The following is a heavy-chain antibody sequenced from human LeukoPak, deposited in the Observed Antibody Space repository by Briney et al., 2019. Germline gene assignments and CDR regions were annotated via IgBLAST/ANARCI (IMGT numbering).Heavy chain of an antibody. J-gene: IGHJ6*04. D-gene: IGHD3-10*02. V-gene: IGHV3-7*01. CDR1: GFTFTSYW. Sequence: GGSLRLSCAASGFTFTSYWMSWVRQAPGKGLAWVANIKQDGSDKYYVDSVKGRFTISRDNAKKSLYLQMNSLRAEDTAVYYCAELGITMIGGVWGKGTTVTISS. CDR2: IKQDGSDK. CDR3: AELGITMIGGV.